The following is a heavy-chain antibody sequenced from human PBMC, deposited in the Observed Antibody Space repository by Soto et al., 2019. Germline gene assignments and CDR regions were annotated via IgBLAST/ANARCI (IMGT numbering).Heavy chain of an antibody. Sequence: QEQLVQSGAEVKKPGASVKVSCKASGYTFTSYYMHWVRQAPGQGLEWMGIINPSGGSTSYAQKFQGRVTMTRDTSTSTVYMELSSLRSEDTAVYYCASAYYDFWSGYSGAFDIWGQGTMVTVSS. V-gene: IGHV1-46*01. D-gene: IGHD3-3*01. J-gene: IGHJ3*02. CDR3: ASAYYDFWSGYSGAFDI. CDR1: GYTFTSYY. CDR2: INPSGGST.